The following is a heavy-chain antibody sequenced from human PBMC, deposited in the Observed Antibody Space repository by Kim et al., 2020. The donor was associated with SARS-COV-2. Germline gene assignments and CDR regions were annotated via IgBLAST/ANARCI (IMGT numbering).Heavy chain of an antibody. J-gene: IGHJ3*02. CDR3: AREGFDI. Sequence: NAWTPRYAQNFTGRFVLSLDTSVNTAHLLINSLKAEDTAIYYCAREGFDIWGQGTMVTVSS. V-gene: IGHV7-4-1*02. CDR2: NAWTP.